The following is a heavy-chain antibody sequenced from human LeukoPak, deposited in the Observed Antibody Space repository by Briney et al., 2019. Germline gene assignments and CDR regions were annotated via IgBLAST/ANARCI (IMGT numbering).Heavy chain of an antibody. Sequence: ASVKVSCKASGYTFTSYGISWVRQAPGQGLEWMGWISAYNGNTNYAQKLQGRVTMTTGTSTSTAYMELRSLRSDDTAVYYCARVPSRVAKNWFDPWGQGTLVTVSS. D-gene: IGHD6-6*01. CDR3: ARVPSRVAKNWFDP. J-gene: IGHJ5*02. CDR1: GYTFTSYG. V-gene: IGHV1-18*01. CDR2: ISAYNGNT.